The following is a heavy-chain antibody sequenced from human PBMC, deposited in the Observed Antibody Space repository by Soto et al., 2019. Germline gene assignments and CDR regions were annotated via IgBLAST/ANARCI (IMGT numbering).Heavy chain of an antibody. CDR3: AKGWMDA. CDR1: GLTVSSYA. J-gene: IGHJ6*02. Sequence: EVQLVESGGGLIQPGGSLRLSCAVSGLTVSSYAMSWVRQAPGEGLEWVSVIYASDSTHYADSVKGRFTISRDNSKNTLFLQMNSLRAEDTAVYYCAKGWMDAWGQCTTVTVS. CDR2: IYASDST. V-gene: IGHV3-53*01.